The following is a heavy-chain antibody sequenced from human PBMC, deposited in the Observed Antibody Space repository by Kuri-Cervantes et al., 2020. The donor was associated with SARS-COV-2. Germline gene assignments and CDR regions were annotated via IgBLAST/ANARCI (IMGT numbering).Heavy chain of an antibody. CDR3: AREGSIAVAGPELDY. Sequence: LTCAASGFTFSSYEMNWVRQAPGKGLEWVSYISSSGSTIYYADSVKGRFTISRDNAKNSLYLQMNSLRAEDTAVYYCAREGSIAVAGPELDYWGQGTLVTVSS. D-gene: IGHD6-19*01. CDR2: ISSSGSTI. J-gene: IGHJ4*02. V-gene: IGHV3-48*03. CDR1: GFTFSSYE.